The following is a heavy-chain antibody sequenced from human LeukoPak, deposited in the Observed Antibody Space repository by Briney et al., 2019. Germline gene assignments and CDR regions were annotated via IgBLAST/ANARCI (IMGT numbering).Heavy chain of an antibody. CDR3: AKAIAAAGPGWFDP. Sequence: GRSLRLSCAASGFTFDDYAMHWVRQAPGKGLEWVSGISWNSGSIGYADSVKGRFTISRDNAKNSLYLQMNSLRAEDTALYYCAKAIAAAGPGWFDPWGQGTLVTVSS. CDR2: ISWNSGSI. V-gene: IGHV3-9*01. CDR1: GFTFDDYA. J-gene: IGHJ5*02. D-gene: IGHD6-13*01.